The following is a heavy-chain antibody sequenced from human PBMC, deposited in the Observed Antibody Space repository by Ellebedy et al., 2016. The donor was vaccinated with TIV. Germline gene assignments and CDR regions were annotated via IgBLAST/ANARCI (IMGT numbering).Heavy chain of an antibody. CDR2: IGTAGDT. CDR1: GFTFSSYD. V-gene: IGHV3-13*04. D-gene: IGHD4/OR15-4a*01. CDR3: ARAAYDLGALDY. Sequence: GGSLRLXXAASGFTFSSYDMHWVRQATGKGLEWVSAIGTAGDTYYPGSVKGRFTISRENAKNSLYLQMNSLRAGDTAVYYRARAAYDLGALDYWGQGTLVTVSS. J-gene: IGHJ4*02.